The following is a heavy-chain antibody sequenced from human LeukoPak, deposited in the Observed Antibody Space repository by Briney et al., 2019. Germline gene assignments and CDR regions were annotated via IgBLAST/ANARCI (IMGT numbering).Heavy chain of an antibody. D-gene: IGHD2-2*01. J-gene: IGHJ6*03. CDR1: GGSISSYY. CDR3: ARDRVETRPYYYYYMDV. Sequence: PSETLSLTCTVSGGSISSYYWSWIRQPAGKGLEWIGRIYTSGSTNYNPSLKSRVTMSVDTSKNQFSLKLSSVTAADTAVYYCARDRVETRPYYYYYMDVWGKGTTVTVSS. V-gene: IGHV4-4*07. CDR2: IYTSGST.